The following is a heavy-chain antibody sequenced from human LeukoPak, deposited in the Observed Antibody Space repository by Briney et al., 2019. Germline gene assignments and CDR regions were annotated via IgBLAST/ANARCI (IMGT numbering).Heavy chain of an antibody. Sequence: SETLSLTCTVSGGSISSGSYYWSWIRQPAGKGLEWIGRIYTSGSTNYNPSLKSRVTISVDTSKNQFSLKLSSVTAADTAVYYCARERGVRLGYCSSTSCGKGGRPFDYWGQGTLVTVSS. J-gene: IGHJ4*02. V-gene: IGHV4-61*02. CDR2: IYTSGST. CDR3: ARERGVRLGYCSSTSCGKGGRPFDY. CDR1: GGSISSGSYY. D-gene: IGHD2-2*01.